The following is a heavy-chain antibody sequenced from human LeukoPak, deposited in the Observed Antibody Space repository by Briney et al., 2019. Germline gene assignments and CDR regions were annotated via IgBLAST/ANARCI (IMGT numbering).Heavy chain of an antibody. V-gene: IGHV3-48*01. Sequence: GGSLILSCAASGFTFNSYSMKWVRQAPGKGLEWISYLSRSGSTIYYAASVKGRFTISRDNAKNSLYLQMNSLRAEDTAVYYCARIWDGYSGSDYWGQGTLVTVSS. CDR2: LSRSGSTI. J-gene: IGHJ4*02. CDR1: GFTFNSYS. CDR3: ARIWDGYSGSDY. D-gene: IGHD1-26*01.